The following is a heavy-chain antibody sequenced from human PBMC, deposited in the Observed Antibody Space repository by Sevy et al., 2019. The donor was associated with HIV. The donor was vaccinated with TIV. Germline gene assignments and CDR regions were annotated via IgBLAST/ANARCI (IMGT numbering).Heavy chain of an antibody. CDR3: AKASIEVAATTGGVFDY. D-gene: IGHD6-19*01. CDR2: ISESGAMT. Sequence: GGSLRLSCVASGFTSSSNAMSWVRQAPGKGLEWVSSISESGAMTYYADSVKGRFTISRDNSKSTLYLQMNSLRAEDTAIYYCAKASIEVAATTGGVFDYWGQGTLVTVSS. CDR1: GFTSSSNA. V-gene: IGHV3-23*01. J-gene: IGHJ4*02.